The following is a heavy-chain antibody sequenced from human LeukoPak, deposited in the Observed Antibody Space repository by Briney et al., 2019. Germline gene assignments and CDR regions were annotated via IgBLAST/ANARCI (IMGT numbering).Heavy chain of an antibody. CDR1: GYTFTGHY. Sequence: ASVKVSCKASGYTFTGHYIHWVRQAPGQGLEWMGWINPNSGGANYAQKFQGRVTMTRDTSISTAYMELSRLRSDDTAMYYCARDLDYYDSSAYTPLDYWGQGALVTGSS. D-gene: IGHD3-22*01. CDR2: INPNSGGA. V-gene: IGHV1-2*02. CDR3: ARDLDYYDSSAYTPLDY. J-gene: IGHJ4*02.